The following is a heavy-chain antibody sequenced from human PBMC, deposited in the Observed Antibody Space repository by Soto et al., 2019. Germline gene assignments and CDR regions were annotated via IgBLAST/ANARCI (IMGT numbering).Heavy chain of an antibody. J-gene: IGHJ3*02. CDR3: ARERNYDILTGYYNPPPDDAFDI. CDR2: ISSSGSTI. D-gene: IGHD3-9*01. V-gene: IGHV3-11*01. CDR1: GFTFSDYY. Sequence: GGSLRLSCAASGFTFSDYYMSWIRQAPGKGLEWVSYISSSGSTIYYADSVNGRFTISRDNAKNSLYLQMNSLRAEDTAVYYCARERNYDILTGYYNPPPDDAFDIWGQGTMVTVSS.